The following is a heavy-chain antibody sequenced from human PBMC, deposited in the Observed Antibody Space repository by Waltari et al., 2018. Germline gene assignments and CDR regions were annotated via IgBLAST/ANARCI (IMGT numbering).Heavy chain of an antibody. J-gene: IGHJ4*02. V-gene: IGHV4-34*01. CDR2: INHSGST. Sequence: QVQLQQWGAGLLKPSETLSLTCAVYGGSFSGYYWSWIRQPPGKGLEWIGEINHSGSTNYNPSLKSRVTISVDTSKNQFSLKLSSVTAADTAVYYCANSAVGATNTARRFDYWGQGTLVTVSS. CDR1: GGSFSGYY. D-gene: IGHD1-26*01. CDR3: ANSAVGATNTARRFDY.